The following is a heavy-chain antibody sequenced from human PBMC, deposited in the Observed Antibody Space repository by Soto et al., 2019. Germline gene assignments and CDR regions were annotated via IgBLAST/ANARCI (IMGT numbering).Heavy chain of an antibody. CDR2: ISGSGGST. CDR3: AKDPREYSGYDPIFWSGGAFDI. CDR1: GFTFSSYA. Sequence: EVQLLESGGGLVQPGGSLRLSCAASGFTFSSYAMSWVRQAPGKGLEWVSAISGSGGSTYYADSVKGRFTISRDNSKNTLYLQMTSLRAEDTAVYYCAKDPREYSGYDPIFWSGGAFDIWGQGTMVTVSS. J-gene: IGHJ3*02. V-gene: IGHV3-23*01. D-gene: IGHD5-12*01.